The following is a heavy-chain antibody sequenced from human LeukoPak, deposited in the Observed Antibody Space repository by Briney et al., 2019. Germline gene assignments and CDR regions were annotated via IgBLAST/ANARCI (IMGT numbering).Heavy chain of an antibody. CDR1: GFTFSSYS. CDR2: ISSSSSYI. D-gene: IGHD4-11*01. V-gene: IGHV3-21*01. CDR3: ASRPSTYSNYGGY. Sequence: GGPLRLSCAASGFTFSSYSMDWVRQAPGKGLEWVSSISSSSSYIYYADSVKGRFTISRDNAKNSLYLQMNSLRAEDTAVYYCASRPSTYSNYGGYWGQGTLVTVSS. J-gene: IGHJ4*02.